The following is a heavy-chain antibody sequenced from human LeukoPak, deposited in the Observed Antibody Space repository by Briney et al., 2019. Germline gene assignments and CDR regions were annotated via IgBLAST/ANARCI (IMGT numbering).Heavy chain of an antibody. CDR1: GYTFTGYY. J-gene: IGHJ6*04. V-gene: IGHV1-2*02. D-gene: IGHD6-6*01. Sequence: ASVKVSCKASGYTFTGYYMHWVRQAPGQGLEWMGWINPNSGGTNYAQNFQGRVTMTRDTSISTAYMELSRLRSDDTAVYYCARMQQLVLTMDVWGKGTTVTVSS. CDR3: ARMQQLVLTMDV. CDR2: INPNSGGT.